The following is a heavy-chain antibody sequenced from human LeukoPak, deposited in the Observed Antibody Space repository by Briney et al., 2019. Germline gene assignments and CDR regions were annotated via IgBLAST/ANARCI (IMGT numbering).Heavy chain of an antibody. CDR1: GGSISNYY. D-gene: IGHD1-14*01. J-gene: IGHJ6*02. Sequence: SETLSLTCTVSGGSISNYYWSWIRQPPGKGLEWIGHIYYSGSTNYNPSLKSRVTISVDTSKSQFSLKLSSVTAADTAVYYCARFSNHGNYYSSGMDVCGQGTTVTASS. CDR3: ARFSNHGNYYSSGMDV. V-gene: IGHV4-59*01. CDR2: IYYSGST.